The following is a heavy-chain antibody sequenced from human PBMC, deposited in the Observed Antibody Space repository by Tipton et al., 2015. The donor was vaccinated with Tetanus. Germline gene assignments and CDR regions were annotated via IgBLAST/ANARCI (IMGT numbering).Heavy chain of an antibody. Sequence: SLRLSCSASGFTFSSYAMHWVRQAPGKGLEYVSAISSNGGSTYYADSVKGRFTISRDNSKNTLYLQMSSLRAEDTAVYYCVKDPGDYGDYDDAFDIWGQGTMVTVSS. J-gene: IGHJ3*02. CDR1: GFTFSSYA. CDR2: ISSNGGST. D-gene: IGHD4-17*01. V-gene: IGHV3-64D*08. CDR3: VKDPGDYGDYDDAFDI.